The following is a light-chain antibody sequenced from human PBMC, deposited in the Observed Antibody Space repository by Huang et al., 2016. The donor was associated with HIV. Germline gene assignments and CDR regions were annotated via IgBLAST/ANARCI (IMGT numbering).Light chain of an antibody. Sequence: DIQMTQSPSSLSASVGDRVTITCRASQGIGNSLAWYQQKPEKPPRLLLYATSRLESGGPSRFSGSGSGTQYTLTITTLQPEDIASYYCQQYQSIPWTFGQGTKVEIK. V-gene: IGKV1-NL1*01. CDR3: QQYQSIPWT. J-gene: IGKJ1*01. CDR1: QGIGNS. CDR2: ATS.